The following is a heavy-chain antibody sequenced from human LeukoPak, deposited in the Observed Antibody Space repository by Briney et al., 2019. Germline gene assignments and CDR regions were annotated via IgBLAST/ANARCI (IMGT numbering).Heavy chain of an antibody. CDR2: IKQDGTET. Sequence: PGGSLRLSCAASGFIFSSYWMSWVCQVPRKGLEWVSNIKQDGTETSYVDSVEGRFTISRDNAKNSLFLQMNSLGADDTALYYCARGVTSAWYLRYYFEYWGQGIMVTVSS. V-gene: IGHV3-7*03. J-gene: IGHJ4*02. CDR3: ARGVTSAWYLRYYFEY. CDR1: GFIFSSYW. D-gene: IGHD6-13*01.